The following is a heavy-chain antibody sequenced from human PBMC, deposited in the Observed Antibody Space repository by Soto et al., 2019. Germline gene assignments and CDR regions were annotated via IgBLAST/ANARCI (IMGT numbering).Heavy chain of an antibody. D-gene: IGHD3-22*01. J-gene: IGHJ6*02. CDR1: GYSFTSYW. CDR2: IYPGDSDT. V-gene: IGHV5-51*01. CDR3: ARHAYYYDSSGYYNGGYYYYYGMDV. Sequence: LKISCRGSGYSFTSYWIGWVRQMPGKGLEWMGIIYPGDSDTRYSPSFQGQVTISADKSISTAYLQWSSLKASDTAMYYCARHAYYYDSSGYYNGGYYYYYGMDVWGQGTTVTVSS.